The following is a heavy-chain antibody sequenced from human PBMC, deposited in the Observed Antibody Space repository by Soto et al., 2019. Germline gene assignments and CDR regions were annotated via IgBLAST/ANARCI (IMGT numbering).Heavy chain of an antibody. J-gene: IGHJ4*02. CDR2: IHHSGST. Sequence: SETLSLTCAVSGGSISSSNWWTWVRQRPEKGLEWIGEIHHSGSTNYNPSLESRVTISVDKSKNQFSLKLSSVTAADTAVYYCAREPITGTIDYWGQGTLVTVSS. CDR1: GGSISSSNW. D-gene: IGHD1-7*01. V-gene: IGHV4-4*02. CDR3: AREPITGTIDY.